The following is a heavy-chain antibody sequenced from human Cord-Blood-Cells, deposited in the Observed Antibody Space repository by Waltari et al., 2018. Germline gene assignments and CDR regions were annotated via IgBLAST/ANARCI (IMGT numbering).Heavy chain of an antibody. CDR3: ARGRGYCSSTSCHWDAFDI. CDR1: EGTFSSYA. J-gene: IGHJ3*02. D-gene: IGHD2-2*01. Sequence: QVQLVQSGAEVKKPGSSVKVSCKASEGTFSSYAISWVRPAPGQGHEWMGGIIPIFGTANYAQKFQGRVTITADESTSTAYMELSSLRSEDTAVYYCARGRGYCSSTSCHWDAFDIWGQGTMVTVSS. V-gene: IGHV1-69*01. CDR2: IIPIFGTA.